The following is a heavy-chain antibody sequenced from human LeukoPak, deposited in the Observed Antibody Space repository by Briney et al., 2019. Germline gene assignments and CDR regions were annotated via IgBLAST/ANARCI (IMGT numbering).Heavy chain of an antibody. J-gene: IGHJ4*02. CDR1: GGSITGYF. Sequence: SETLSLTCTVSGGSITGYFWSWIRQPPGKGLEWIGYVFYSGGTLYNPSLESRVTMSVGTSKSQFSLELTSVTAADTAVYYCARDGGVVVPSAPAVFDVWGQGTLVTVSS. CDR2: VFYSGGT. D-gene: IGHD2-2*01. V-gene: IGHV4-59*12. CDR3: ARDGGVVVPSAPAVFDV.